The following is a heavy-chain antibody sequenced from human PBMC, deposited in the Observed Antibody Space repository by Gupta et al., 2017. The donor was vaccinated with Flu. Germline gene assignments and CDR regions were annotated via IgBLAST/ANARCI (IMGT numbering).Heavy chain of an antibody. Sequence: EVQLVESGGDLVQPGGSLRLSCAASGFTFSTYWMYWVRQAPGKGLEWVASIKTDGSDKYHVDSVKGRFTISRDNAKNSLYLQMNSLRVEDTAVYFCARDIITGWSFEYWGQGTPVTVSS. V-gene: IGHV3-7*01. CDR3: ARDIITGWSFEY. CDR2: IKTDGSDK. CDR1: GFTFSTYW. D-gene: IGHD6-19*01. J-gene: IGHJ4*02.